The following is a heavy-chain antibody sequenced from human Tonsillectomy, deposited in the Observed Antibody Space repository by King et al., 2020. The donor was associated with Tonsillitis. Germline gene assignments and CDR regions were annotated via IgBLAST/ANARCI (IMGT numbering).Heavy chain of an antibody. Sequence: VQLVESGGGLIQPGGSLRLSCAASGFSVSDNYMSWVRQAPGKGLEWVSVIYSGGRTYSADSVKGRFTVSRDNSKNTLYLQMDSLRADDTAVYYCARDYIGGVVVVTGNHHRYYHYMDVWGIGTTVTVSS. CDR1: GFSVSDNY. V-gene: IGHV3-53*01. D-gene: IGHD2-15*01. CDR2: IYSGGRT. J-gene: IGHJ6*03. CDR3: ARDYIGGVVVVTGNHHRYYHYMDV.